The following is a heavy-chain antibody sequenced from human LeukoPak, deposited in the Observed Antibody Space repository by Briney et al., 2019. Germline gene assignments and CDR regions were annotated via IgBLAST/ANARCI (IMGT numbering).Heavy chain of an antibody. D-gene: IGHD5-12*01. CDR2: IRSKAYGGTT. Sequence: PGGSLRLSCTASGFTFGDYAMSWVRQAPGKGLEWVGFIRSKAYGGTTEYAASVKGRFTISRDDSKSIAYLQMNSLKTEDTAVYYCTRDSSGYDSYDYWGQGTLVTVSS. V-gene: IGHV3-49*04. CDR3: TRDSSGYDSYDY. J-gene: IGHJ4*02. CDR1: GFTFGDYA.